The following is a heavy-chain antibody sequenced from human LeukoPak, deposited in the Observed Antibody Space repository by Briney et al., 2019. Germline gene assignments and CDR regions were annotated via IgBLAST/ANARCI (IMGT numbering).Heavy chain of an antibody. J-gene: IGHJ4*02. CDR1: GVTFSSYA. CDR2: ISGFGGST. D-gene: IGHD3-10*01. CDR3: AKDQEGSGAYPHFHS. V-gene: IGHV3-23*01. Sequence: GGSLRLSCAASGVTFSSYAMSWIRQAPGKGLEWVSGISGFGGSTFYPDSVRGRFTISRDNSKNTLYLQMNSLRAEDSALYYCAKDQEGSGAYPHFHSWGQGTLVSVSS.